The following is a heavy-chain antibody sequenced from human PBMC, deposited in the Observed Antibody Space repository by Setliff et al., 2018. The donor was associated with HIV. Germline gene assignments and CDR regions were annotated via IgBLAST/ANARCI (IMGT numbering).Heavy chain of an antibody. V-gene: IGHV4-34*01. CDR1: GGSFTTYH. Sequence: SETLSLTCAVHGGSFTTYHWSWIRQPPGKGLEWIAEINYKGGSNFNPSLRSRVTILVDSSKREVSLKLNSVTAADTAVYYCATRGSGSHLRFFDYWGQGTLVTVSS. D-gene: IGHD2-15*01. CDR2: INYKGGS. CDR3: ATRGSGSHLRFFDY. J-gene: IGHJ4*02.